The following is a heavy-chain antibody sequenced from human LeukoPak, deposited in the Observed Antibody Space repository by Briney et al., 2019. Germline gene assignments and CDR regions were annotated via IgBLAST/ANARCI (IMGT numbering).Heavy chain of an antibody. D-gene: IGHD6-19*01. Sequence: WGSLRLSCAASGFTFSSYWMSWVRQAPGKGLEWLANIKEDGSEKYYVDSVKGRFTISRDNAKNSLYLQMNNLRVEDTAVYYCARAGYTSGYDYWGQGTLVTVSS. CDR2: IKEDGSEK. CDR3: ARAGYTSGYDY. CDR1: GFTFSSYW. J-gene: IGHJ4*02. V-gene: IGHV3-7*01.